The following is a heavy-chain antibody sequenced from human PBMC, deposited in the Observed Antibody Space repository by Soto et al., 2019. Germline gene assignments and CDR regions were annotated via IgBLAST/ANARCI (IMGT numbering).Heavy chain of an antibody. D-gene: IGHD3-16*02. CDR3: ARGPYDYVWGSYRINWFDP. V-gene: IGHV4-34*01. CDR1: AVSFSGYY. CDR2: INHSGST. J-gene: IGHJ5*02. Sequence: QVQLQQWGAGLLKPSETLSLTCAVYAVSFSGYYWSWIRKPPGKGLEWIGEINHSGSTTYNPSLKSRVAISVDPSKNQFSVKLSSVTAADTAVYYCARGPYDYVWGSYRINWFDPWGQGTLVPVSS.